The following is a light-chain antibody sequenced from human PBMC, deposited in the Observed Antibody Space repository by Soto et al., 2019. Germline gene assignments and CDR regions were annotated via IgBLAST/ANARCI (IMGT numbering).Light chain of an antibody. V-gene: IGKV1-5*03. CDR2: QAT. Sequence: DIQMTQSPSTLSASVGDRVTITCRASQSISSWLAWYQQKPGKAPKLLISQATNLESGVPSRFSGSESGTEFTLTITCLQPDDFATYYCQQYDSWTFGHGTKVEIK. CDR1: QSISSW. CDR3: QQYDSWT. J-gene: IGKJ1*01.